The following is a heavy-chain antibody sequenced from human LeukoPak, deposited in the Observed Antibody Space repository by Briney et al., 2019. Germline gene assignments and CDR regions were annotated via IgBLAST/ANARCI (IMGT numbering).Heavy chain of an antibody. V-gene: IGHV1-69*01. Sequence: SVKVSCKASGGTFSSYAISWVRQAPGQGLEWMGGIIPIFGTANNAQKFQGRVTITADESTSTAYMELSSVRSEDTAVYYCASGPTPDYFDYWGQGTLVAVSS. CDR3: ASGPTPDYFDY. D-gene: IGHD2-15*01. CDR1: GGTFSSYA. CDR2: IIPIFGTA. J-gene: IGHJ4*02.